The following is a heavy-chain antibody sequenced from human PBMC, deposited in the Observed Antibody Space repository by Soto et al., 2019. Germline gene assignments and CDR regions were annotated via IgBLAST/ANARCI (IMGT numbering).Heavy chain of an antibody. CDR1: GFAVPNYA. D-gene: IGHD4-17*01. J-gene: IGHJ4*02. Sequence: GWSLILSSAGSGFAVPNYAVGWVRQAPGKGLEWVSSISTSVDATYYADSVKGRFTISRDDSKNTLYLQMNSLRAEDSAVYYCAKDRTVAARNFGDWGKGTQVT. CDR2: ISTSVDAT. V-gene: IGHV3-23*01. CDR3: AKDRTVAARNFGD.